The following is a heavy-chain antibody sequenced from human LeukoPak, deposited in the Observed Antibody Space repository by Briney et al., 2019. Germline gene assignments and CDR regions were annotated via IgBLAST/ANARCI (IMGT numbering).Heavy chain of an antibody. D-gene: IGHD3-22*01. J-gene: IGHJ3*02. CDR3: ARRYYDSSGNTFGI. CDR2: IYYSGST. V-gene: IGHV4-39*01. Sequence: SETLSLTCAVYGGSFSGYYWGWIRQPPGEGLEWIGSIYYSGSTYYNPSLKSRVTISVDTSKNQFSLKLSSVTAADTAVYYCARRYYDSSGNTFGIWGQGTMVTVSS. CDR1: GGSFSGYY.